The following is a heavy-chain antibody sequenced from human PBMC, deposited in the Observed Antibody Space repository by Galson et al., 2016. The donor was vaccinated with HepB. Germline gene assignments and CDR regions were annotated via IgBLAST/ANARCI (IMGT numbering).Heavy chain of an antibody. CDR2: LSFDGNNK. CDR1: GFIFSNYA. V-gene: IGHV3-30*09. Sequence: SLRLSCAASGFIFSNYAMHWVRQAPGKGLEWVTVLSFDGNNKYYADSVKGRFAISRDNSKNTAYLQMSSLKTEDTAVYYCNRHGTDWGQGTLVIVSS. CDR3: NRHGTD. D-gene: IGHD6-13*01. J-gene: IGHJ4*02.